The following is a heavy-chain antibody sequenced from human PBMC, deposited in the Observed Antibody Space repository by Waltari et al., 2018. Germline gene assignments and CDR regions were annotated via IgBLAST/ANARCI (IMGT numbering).Heavy chain of an antibody. V-gene: IGHV1-3*01. CDR1: GYTFTSYA. J-gene: IGHJ6*02. CDR2: INAGKGNT. CDR3: ARDERGGGMDV. Sequence: QVQLVQSGAEVKKPGASVKVSCKASGYTFTSYAMHWVRQAPGQRLEWMGWINAGKGNTKYSQKFQGRVTITRDTSASTAYMELSSLRSEDTAVYYCARDERGGGMDVWGQGTTVIVSS. D-gene: IGHD3-16*01.